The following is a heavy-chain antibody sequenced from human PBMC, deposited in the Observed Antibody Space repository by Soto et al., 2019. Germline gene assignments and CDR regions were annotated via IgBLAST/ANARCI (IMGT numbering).Heavy chain of an antibody. D-gene: IGHD5-12*01. CDR2: IKSKTDGGTT. Sequence: GGSLRLSCAASGFTFSNAWMNWVRQAPGKGLEWVGRIKSKTDGGTTDYAAPVKGRFTISRDDSKNTLYLQMNSLKTEDTAVYYCTTDRNPPSFRRLQSIHPDYWGQGTLVTVSS. CDR1: GFTFSNAW. V-gene: IGHV3-15*07. CDR3: TTDRNPPSFRRLQSIHPDY. J-gene: IGHJ4*02.